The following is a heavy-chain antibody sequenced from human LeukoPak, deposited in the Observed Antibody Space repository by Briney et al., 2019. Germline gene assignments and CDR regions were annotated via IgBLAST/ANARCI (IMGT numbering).Heavy chain of an antibody. V-gene: IGHV3-30-3*01. CDR2: ISYDGSNK. CDR1: GFTFSSYA. CDR3: ARAGFNWNDPFNY. J-gene: IGHJ4*02. Sequence: GGSLRPSCAASGFTFSSYAMHWVRQAPGKGLEWVAVISYDGSNKYYADSVKGRFTISRDNSKNTLYLQMNSLRAEDTAVYYCARAGFNWNDPFNYWGQGTLVTVSS. D-gene: IGHD1-20*01.